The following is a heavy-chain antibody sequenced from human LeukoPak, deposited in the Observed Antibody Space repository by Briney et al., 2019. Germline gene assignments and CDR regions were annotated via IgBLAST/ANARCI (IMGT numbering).Heavy chain of an antibody. CDR1: GLTFSNFP. CDR2: ISYDGSNK. CDR3: ARGSPQFDP. Sequence: GGSLRLSCAASGLTFSNFPMHWVRQAPGKGLEWVAVISYDGSNKKFADSVKGRFTISRDNSKNTLYLQMNSLRAEDTAMYYCARGSPQFDPWGQGTLVTVSS. V-gene: IGHV3-30*04. D-gene: IGHD6-19*01. J-gene: IGHJ5*02.